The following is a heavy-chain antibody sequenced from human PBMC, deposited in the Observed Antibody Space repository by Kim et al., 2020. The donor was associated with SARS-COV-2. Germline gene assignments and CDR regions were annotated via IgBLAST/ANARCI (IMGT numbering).Heavy chain of an antibody. CDR3: ARAYSSGWSFDY. V-gene: IGHV4-59*01. J-gene: IGHJ4*02. Sequence: SETLSLTCTVSRGSISSYYWSWIRQPPGKGLEWIGYIYYSGSTNYNPSLKSRVTISVDTSKNQFSLKLSSVTAADTAVYYCARAYSSGWSFDYWGQGTLVTVSS. CDR2: IYYSGST. CDR1: RGSISSYY. D-gene: IGHD6-19*01.